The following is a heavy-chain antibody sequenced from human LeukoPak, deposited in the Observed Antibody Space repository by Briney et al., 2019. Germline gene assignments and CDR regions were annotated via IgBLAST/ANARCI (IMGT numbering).Heavy chain of an antibody. CDR2: INTNNGNP. J-gene: IGHJ5*02. CDR3: TRVFFYDASGYPHWFDP. Sequence: GASVKVSCKASGYTFTNYGINWLRQAPGQGLEWIGWINTNNGNPTYAQDFTGRFVFSLDTSVTTAFLQIINLKAEDTAIYYCTRVFFYDASGYPHWFDPWGQGTLVTVSS. V-gene: IGHV7-4-1*02. D-gene: IGHD3-22*01. CDR1: GYTFTNYG.